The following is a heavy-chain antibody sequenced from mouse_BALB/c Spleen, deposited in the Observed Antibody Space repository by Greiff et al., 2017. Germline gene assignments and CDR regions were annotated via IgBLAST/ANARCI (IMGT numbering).Heavy chain of an antibody. D-gene: IGHD1-1*01. CDR2: IRLKSNNYAT. Sequence: EVQGVESGGGLVQPGGSMKLSCVASGFTFSNYWMNWVRQSPEKGLEWVAEIRLKSNNYATHYAESVKGRFTISRDDSKSSVYLQMNNLRAEDTGIYYCTRRDFNYYGSSPFAYWGQGTLVTVSA. J-gene: IGHJ3*01. CDR1: GFTFSNYW. V-gene: IGHV6-6*02. CDR3: TRRDFNYYGSSPFAY.